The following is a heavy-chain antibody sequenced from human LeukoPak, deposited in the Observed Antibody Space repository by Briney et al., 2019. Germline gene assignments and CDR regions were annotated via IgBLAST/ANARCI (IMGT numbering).Heavy chain of an antibody. CDR1: GGSISSGDYY. CDR3: ARRSLGYYAVMDV. V-gene: IGHV4-30-4*01. Sequence: SETLSLTCTVSGGSISSGDYYWSWIRQPPGKGLEWIGYIYYSGSTYYNPSLKSRVTISVDTSKNQFSLKLSSVTAADTAVYYCARRSLGYYAVMDVWGQGTTVTVSS. J-gene: IGHJ6*02. D-gene: IGHD2-15*01. CDR2: IYYSGST.